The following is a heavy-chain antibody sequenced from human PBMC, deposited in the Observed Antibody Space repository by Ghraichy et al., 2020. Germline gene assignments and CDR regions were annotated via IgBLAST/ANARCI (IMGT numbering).Heavy chain of an antibody. Sequence: GGSLRLSCAASGFTFDDYAMHWVRQAPGKGLEWVSLISGDGGSTYYADSVKGRFTISRDNSKNSLYLQMNSLRTEDTALYYCAKDIRPYSSGWFFDYWGQGTLVTVSS. CDR3: AKDIRPYSSGWFFDY. CDR2: ISGDGGST. CDR1: GFTFDDYA. V-gene: IGHV3-43*02. D-gene: IGHD6-19*01. J-gene: IGHJ4*02.